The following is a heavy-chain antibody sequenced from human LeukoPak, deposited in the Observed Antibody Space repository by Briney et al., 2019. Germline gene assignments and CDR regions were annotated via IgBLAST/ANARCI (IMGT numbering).Heavy chain of an antibody. D-gene: IGHD5-24*01. J-gene: IGHJ6*03. V-gene: IGHV4-30-2*01. CDR1: GGSISSGGYY. CDR2: IYHSGST. Sequence: SQTLSLTCTVSGGSISSGGYYWSWIRQPPGKGLEWIGYIYHSGSTYYNPSLKSRVTISVDRSKNQFSLKLSSVTAADTAVYYCARARRDLCYYYMDVWGKGTTVTVSS. CDR3: ARARRDLCYYYMDV.